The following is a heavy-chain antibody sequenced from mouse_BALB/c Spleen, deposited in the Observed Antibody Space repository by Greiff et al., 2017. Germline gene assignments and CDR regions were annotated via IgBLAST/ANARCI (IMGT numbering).Heavy chain of an antibody. V-gene: IGHV3-2*02. CDR3: ARNDYDVMDY. J-gene: IGHJ4*01. Sequence: EVKLLESGPGLVKPSQSLSLTCTVTGYSITSDYAWNWIRQFPGNKLEWMGYISYSGSTSYNPSLKSRISITRDTSKNQFFLQLNSVTTEDTATYYCARNDYDVMDYWVQGTSVTVSS. CDR2: ISYSGST. CDR1: GYSITSDYA.